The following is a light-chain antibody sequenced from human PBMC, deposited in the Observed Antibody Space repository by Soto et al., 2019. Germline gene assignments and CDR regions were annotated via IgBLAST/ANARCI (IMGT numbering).Light chain of an antibody. V-gene: IGLV2-11*01. Sequence: QSVLTQPRSVSGSPGQSVTISCTGNSSDVGGYNYVSWYQQRPGKAPKLMIYDVSKRPSGVPDRFSGSKSGNTASLTISGLQAEDEADYYCCSYAGSYTYVFGPGTKLTVL. CDR1: SSDVGGYNY. CDR2: DVS. CDR3: CSYAGSYTYV. J-gene: IGLJ1*01.